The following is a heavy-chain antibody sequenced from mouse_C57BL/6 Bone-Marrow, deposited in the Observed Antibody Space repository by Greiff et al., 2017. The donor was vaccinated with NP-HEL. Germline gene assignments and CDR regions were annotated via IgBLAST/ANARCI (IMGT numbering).Heavy chain of an antibody. CDR2: IRSKSNNYAT. CDR1: GFSFNTYA. CDR3: VRLGRAY. J-gene: IGHJ3*01. V-gene: IGHV10-1*01. D-gene: IGHD4-1*01. Sequence: EVQGVESGGGLVQPKGSLKLSCAASGFSFNTYAMNWVRQAPGKGLEWVARIRSKSNNYATYYADSVKDRCTISRDDSESMLYLQMNNLKTEDTAMYYCVRLGRAYWGQGTLVTVSA.